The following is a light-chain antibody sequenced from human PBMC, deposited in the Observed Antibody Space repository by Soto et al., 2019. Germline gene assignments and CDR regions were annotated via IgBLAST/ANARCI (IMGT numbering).Light chain of an antibody. CDR1: QSVRYN. CDR2: DAS. CDR3: HQYSDPMYT. J-gene: IGKJ2*01. Sequence: EIVMTQFPATLSVSPGESATLSCRTSQSVRYNLAWYQQRPGQSPRLLIYDASTRATGIPARFRGSGSATEFTLTISSLQSEDFAVYYCHQYSDPMYTFGQGTKLV. V-gene: IGKV3-15*01.